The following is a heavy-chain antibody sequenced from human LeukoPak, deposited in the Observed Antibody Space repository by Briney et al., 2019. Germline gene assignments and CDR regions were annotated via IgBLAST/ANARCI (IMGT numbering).Heavy chain of an antibody. Sequence: NPSETLSLTCTVSGGSISGFYWSWFRQPPGKGLELIGYLYPSGSTYYNPSLKSRVTISGDTSNNQFSLNLSSVTAADTAVYYCAIHDGVYWGQGTLVTVSS. CDR3: AIHDGVY. V-gene: IGHV4-59*08. J-gene: IGHJ4*02. CDR1: GGSISGFY. CDR2: LYPSGST. D-gene: IGHD3-16*01.